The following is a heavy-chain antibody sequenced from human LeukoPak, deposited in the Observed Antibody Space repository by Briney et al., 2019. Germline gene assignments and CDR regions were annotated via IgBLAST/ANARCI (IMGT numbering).Heavy chain of an antibody. J-gene: IGHJ5*02. CDR3: ARDRVAAGYTWFDP. CDR1: GFTFSTYA. CDR2: ISGTGGST. Sequence: PGGSLRLSCAASGFTFSTYAMTWVRQAPGKGLEWVSLISGTGGSTYYADSVKGRFTISRDNSKNTLYLQMNSLRAEDTAVYYCARDRVAAGYTWFDPWGQGTLVTVSS. V-gene: IGHV3-23*01. D-gene: IGHD6-25*01.